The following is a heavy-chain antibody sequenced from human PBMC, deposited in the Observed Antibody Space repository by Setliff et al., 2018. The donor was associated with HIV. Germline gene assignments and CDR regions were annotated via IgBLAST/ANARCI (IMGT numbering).Heavy chain of an antibody. CDR3: ARARSDWYNVRPYYFDL. Sequence: SETLSLTCAVSGASFVGDNHWSWIRQTPERGLEWIAYFMYTDIHYVNYLNYRNPSLASRLSISVDKSKNQFSLTLSSVTAADTAAYYCARARSDWYNVRPYYFDLWGQGTSVTVSS. V-gene: IGHV4-30-4*01. J-gene: IGHJ4*02. CDR1: GASFVGDNH. CDR2: FMYTDIHYVNYLN. D-gene: IGHD6-19*01.